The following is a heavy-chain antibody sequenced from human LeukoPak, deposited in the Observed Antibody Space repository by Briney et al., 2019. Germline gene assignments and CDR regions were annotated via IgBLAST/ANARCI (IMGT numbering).Heavy chain of an antibody. D-gene: IGHD6-19*01. CDR3: AKDKQWLVPDAFDI. V-gene: IGHV3-23*01. CDR2: ISSGGDAT. J-gene: IGHJ3*02. CDR1: GFTFSIHN. Sequence: GGSLRLSCAASGFTFSIHNMDWVRQAPGKGLEWISYISSGGDATHYADSVKGRFTISRDNSKNTLYLQMNSLRAEDTAVYYCAKDKQWLVPDAFDIWGQGTMVTVSS.